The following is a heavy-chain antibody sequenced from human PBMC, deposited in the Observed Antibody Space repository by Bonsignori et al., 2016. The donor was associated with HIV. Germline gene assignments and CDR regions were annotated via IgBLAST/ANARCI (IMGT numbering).Heavy chain of an antibody. CDR2: IRYDGNNE. J-gene: IGHJ4*02. D-gene: IGHD3-10*01. V-gene: IGHV3-30*02. CDR3: AKVRLRGSWLDY. Sequence: VRQMPGKGLEWVAFIRYDGNNEYYADSVKGRFTISRDNSKNTLYLQMSSLRAEDTAVYYCAKVRLRGSWLDYWGQGTLVTVSS.